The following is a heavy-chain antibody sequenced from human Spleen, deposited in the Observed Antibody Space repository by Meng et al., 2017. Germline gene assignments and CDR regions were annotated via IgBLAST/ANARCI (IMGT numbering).Heavy chain of an antibody. V-gene: IGHV3-9*01. CDR3: AKATQYSSGWYAL. J-gene: IGHJ4*02. Sequence: SLKISCAASGFTFDDYAMHWVRQAPGKGLEWVSGISWNSGSIGYADSVKGRFTISRDNAKNSLYLQMNSLRAEDTALYYCAKATQYSSGWYALWGQGTLVTVSS. D-gene: IGHD6-19*01. CDR1: GFTFDDYA. CDR2: ISWNSGSI.